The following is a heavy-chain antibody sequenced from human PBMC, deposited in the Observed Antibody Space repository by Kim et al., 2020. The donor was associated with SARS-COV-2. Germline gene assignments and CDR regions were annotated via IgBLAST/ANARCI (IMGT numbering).Heavy chain of an antibody. D-gene: IGHD3-10*02. Sequence: GGSLRLSCAASGFTFSDYYMSWIRQAPGKGLEWVSYISISSSSPTYPDSFMCLFPFSLDTAKNSLFLQLNSLIPASSAVFSFSCVVVFLPSTVRYYSY. V-gene: IGHV3-11*03. CDR3: SCVVVFLPSTVRYYSY. J-gene: IGHJ6*01. CDR1: GFTFSDYY. CDR2: ISISSSSP.